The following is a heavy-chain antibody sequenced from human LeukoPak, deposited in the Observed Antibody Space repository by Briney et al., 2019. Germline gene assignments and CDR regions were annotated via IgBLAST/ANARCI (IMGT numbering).Heavy chain of an antibody. Sequence: SVKVSCKASGYTFTSYYMHWVRQAPGQGLEWMGGIIPIFGTANYAQKFQGRVTITADKSTSTAYMELSSLRSEDTAVYYCARERYCGGDCYPNWFDPWGQGTLVTVSS. V-gene: IGHV1-69*06. CDR2: IIPIFGTA. J-gene: IGHJ5*02. CDR3: ARERYCGGDCYPNWFDP. D-gene: IGHD2-21*02. CDR1: GYTFTSYY.